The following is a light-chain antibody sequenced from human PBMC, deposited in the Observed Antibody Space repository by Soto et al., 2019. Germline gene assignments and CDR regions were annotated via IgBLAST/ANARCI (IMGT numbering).Light chain of an antibody. Sequence: DIQMTQSPSSLSASVGDRVTITCRASRNVDNNVNWYQQKPGKAPNLLIYGSSTLYGGVPSRFSGSGSGTAFTLTVSSLHPEDFVVYFCQQSYSSPWTFGLGTKVEI. CDR1: RNVDNN. V-gene: IGKV1-39*01. CDR3: QQSYSSPWT. J-gene: IGKJ1*01. CDR2: GSS.